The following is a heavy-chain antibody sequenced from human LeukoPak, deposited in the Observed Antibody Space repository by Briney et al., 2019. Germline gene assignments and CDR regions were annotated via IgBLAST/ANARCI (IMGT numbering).Heavy chain of an antibody. CDR2: IYTSGST. Sequence: PSQTLSLTCTVSGGSISSGSYYWSWIRQPAGKGLEWIGRIYTSGSTNYNPSLKCRVTISVDTSKNQFSLKLSSVTAADTAVYYCARIYGDYSLYYFDYWGQGTLVTVSS. D-gene: IGHD4-17*01. J-gene: IGHJ4*02. CDR1: GGSISSGSYY. V-gene: IGHV4-61*02. CDR3: ARIYGDYSLYYFDY.